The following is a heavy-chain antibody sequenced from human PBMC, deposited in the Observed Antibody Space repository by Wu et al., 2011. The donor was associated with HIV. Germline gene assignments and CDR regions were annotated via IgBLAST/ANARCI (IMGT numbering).Heavy chain of an antibody. J-gene: IGHJ6*03. CDR3: VSDSPQSKWNYHHYYFMDV. CDR2: ITPIYGTA. Sequence: QVQLVQSGAEMKKPGSSVKVSCKASGGTFSTYTISWVRQAPGQGLEWMGGITPIYGTADYAQKFQGRVTITADKSTSTDYMELSSLRSEDTAVYYCVSDSPQSKWNYHHYYFMDVWGTGTTVVVSS. D-gene: IGHD1-26*01. V-gene: IGHV1-69*14. CDR1: GGTFSTYT.